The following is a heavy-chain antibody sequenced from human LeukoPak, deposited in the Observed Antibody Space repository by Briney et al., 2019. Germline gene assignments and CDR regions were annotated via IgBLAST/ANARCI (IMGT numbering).Heavy chain of an antibody. D-gene: IGHD4-17*01. CDR3: ARDYDYGDSYFDY. J-gene: IGHJ4*02. Sequence: GGSLRLSCAASGFTFSDYYMSWIRQAPGKGLEWVSYISSSGSTIYYADSVKGRFTISRDNAKNSLYLQMNSLRAEDTAVHYCARDYDYGDSYFDYWGQGTLVTVSS. CDR2: ISSSGSTI. CDR1: GFTFSDYY. V-gene: IGHV3-11*01.